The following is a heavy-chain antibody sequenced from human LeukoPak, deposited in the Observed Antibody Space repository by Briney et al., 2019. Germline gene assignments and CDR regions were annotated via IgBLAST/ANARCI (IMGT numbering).Heavy chain of an antibody. J-gene: IGHJ6*02. CDR2: ISYDGSNK. CDR3: AKDSYGSGSSHMDV. Sequence: GRSLRLSCAASGFTFSSYGMHWVRQAPGKGLEWVAVISYDGSNKYYADSVKGRFTISRDNSKNTLYLQMNSLRAEDTAVYYCAKDSYGSGSSHMDVWGQGTTVTVSS. CDR1: GFTFSSYG. D-gene: IGHD3-10*01. V-gene: IGHV3-30*18.